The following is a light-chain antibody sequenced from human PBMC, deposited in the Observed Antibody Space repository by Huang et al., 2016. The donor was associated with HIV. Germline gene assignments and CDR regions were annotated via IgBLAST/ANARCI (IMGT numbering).Light chain of an antibody. Sequence: EIVMTQSPATLSASPGETVTLACRASQSVNSNLAWLQQKPGHAPRLLIYGASSRAPGVPVRFSGSGSGTDFTLTISSLQSEDFAFYYCQQYNDWPPDPTFGQGTKLDTK. J-gene: IGKJ2*01. CDR3: QQYNDWPPDPT. V-gene: IGKV3D-15*01. CDR2: GAS. CDR1: QSVNSN.